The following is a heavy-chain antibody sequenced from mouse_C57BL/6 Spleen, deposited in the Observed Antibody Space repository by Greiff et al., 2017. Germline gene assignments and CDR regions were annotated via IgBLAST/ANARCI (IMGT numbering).Heavy chain of an antibody. V-gene: IGHV3-1*01. CDR1: GYSITSGYD. J-gene: IGHJ1*03. D-gene: IGHD2-5*01. CDR3: ARDSNYVRPYWYFDV. CDR2: ISYSGST. Sequence: EVQVVESGPGMVKPSQSLSLTCTVTGYSITSGYDWHWIRHFPGNKLEWMGYISYSGSTNYNPSLKSRISITHDTSKNHFFLKLNSVTTEDTATYYCARDSNYVRPYWYFDVWGTGTTVTVSS.